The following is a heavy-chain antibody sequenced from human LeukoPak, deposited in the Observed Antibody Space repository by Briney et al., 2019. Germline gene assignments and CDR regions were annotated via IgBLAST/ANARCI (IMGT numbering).Heavy chain of an antibody. CDR3: AHRRQYYDSSGYYPVFDY. V-gene: IGHV2-5*02. J-gene: IGHJ4*02. D-gene: IGHD3-22*01. CDR2: IYWDDDK. Sequence: SGPTLVNPTQTLTLTYTFSGFSLSTSGVGVGWIRQPPGKALEWLALIYWDDDKRYSPSLKSRLTITKDTSKNQVVLTMTNMDPVDTATYYCAHRRQYYDSSGYYPVFDYWGQGTLVTVSS. CDR1: GFSLSTSGVG.